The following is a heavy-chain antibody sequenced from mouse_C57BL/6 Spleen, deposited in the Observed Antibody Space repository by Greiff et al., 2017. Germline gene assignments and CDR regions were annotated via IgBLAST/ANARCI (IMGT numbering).Heavy chain of an antibody. V-gene: IGHV1-64*01. CDR2: IHPNSGST. D-gene: IGHD2-3*01. CDR1: GYTFTSYW. J-gene: IGHJ2*01. CDR3: ARAFYDGYYFDY. Sequence: QVQLKESGAELVKPGASVKLSCKASGYTFTSYWMHWVKQRPGQGLEWIGMIHPNSGSTNYNEKFKSKATLTVDKSSSTAYMQLSSLTSEDSAVYYCARAFYDGYYFDYWGQGTTLTVSS.